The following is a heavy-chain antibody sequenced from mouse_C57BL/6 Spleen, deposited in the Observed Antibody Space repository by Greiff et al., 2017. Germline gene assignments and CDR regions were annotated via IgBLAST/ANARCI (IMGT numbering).Heavy chain of an antibody. CDR1: GFSLTSYG. J-gene: IGHJ2*01. CDR2: IWSGGRT. Sequence: VKLQQSGPGLVQPSQSLSITCTVSGFSLTSYGVHWVRQSPGKGLEWLGVIWSGGRTDYNAAFISRLSISKDNSKSQVFFKKNSLQADDTAIYYCARNYYGSSWNFDYWGQGTTLTVSS. CDR3: ARNYYGSSWNFDY. V-gene: IGHV2-2*01. D-gene: IGHD1-1*01.